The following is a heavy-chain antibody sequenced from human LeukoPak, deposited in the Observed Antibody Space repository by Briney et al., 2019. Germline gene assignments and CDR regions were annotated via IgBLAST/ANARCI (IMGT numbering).Heavy chain of an antibody. D-gene: IGHD6-19*01. CDR2: ISAYNGNT. J-gene: IGHJ4*02. V-gene: IGHV1-18*01. Sequence: ASVKVSCKASGYSFTSYGISWVRQAPGQGLEWMGWISAYNGNTNYAQKLQGRVTMTTDTSTSTAYMELKSLRSDDTAVYYCARDQGIAVAGGSDYWGQGTLVTVSS. CDR3: ARDQGIAVAGGSDY. CDR1: GYSFTSYG.